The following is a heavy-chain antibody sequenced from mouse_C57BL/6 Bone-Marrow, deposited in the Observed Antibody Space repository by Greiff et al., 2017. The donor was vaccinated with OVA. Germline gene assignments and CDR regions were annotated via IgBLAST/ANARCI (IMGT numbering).Heavy chain of an antibody. Sequence: QVQLQQPGAELVKPGASVKLSCKASGYTFTSYWMHWVKQRPGQGLEWIGMIHPNSGSTNYNEKFKSKATLTVDKSSSTAYMQLSSLTSEDSAVYYCARYHYGSRGDDWGQGTTLTVSS. J-gene: IGHJ2*01. CDR1: GYTFTSYW. CDR3: ARYHYGSRGDD. V-gene: IGHV1-64*01. D-gene: IGHD1-1*01. CDR2: IHPNSGST.